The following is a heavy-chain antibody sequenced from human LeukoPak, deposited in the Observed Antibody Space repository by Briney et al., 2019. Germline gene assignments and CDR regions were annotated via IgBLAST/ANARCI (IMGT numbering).Heavy chain of an antibody. V-gene: IGHV4-39*07. D-gene: IGHD2-21*02. Sequence: SETLSLTCTVSGGCISSSSYYWGWIRQPPGKGLEWIGSIYYSGSTYYNPSLKSRVTISVDTSKNQFSLKLSSVTAADTAVYYCARYTYCGGDCYNQHWGQGTLVTVSS. J-gene: IGHJ1*01. CDR1: GGCISSSSYY. CDR2: IYYSGST. CDR3: ARYTYCGGDCYNQH.